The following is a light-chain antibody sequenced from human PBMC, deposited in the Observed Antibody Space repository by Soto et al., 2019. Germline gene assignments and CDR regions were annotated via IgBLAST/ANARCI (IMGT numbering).Light chain of an antibody. CDR3: QQYGYSPIT. CDR1: QSVSSSH. Sequence: EIVLTQSPATLSLSPGERATLCCRASQSVSSSHLAWYQHKPGQDPRLXIYAASSRATGSPDRFSGGVSGTDFTLTISRLEPEDGAVYYGQQYGYSPITFGQGTRLDIK. V-gene: IGKV3-20*01. J-gene: IGKJ5*01. CDR2: AAS.